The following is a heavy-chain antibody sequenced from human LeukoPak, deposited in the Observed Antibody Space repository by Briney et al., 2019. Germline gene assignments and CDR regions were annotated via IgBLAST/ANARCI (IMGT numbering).Heavy chain of an antibody. CDR3: TRPLSGEWLTWVYFDY. CDR1: GFTFGDYA. V-gene: IGHV3-49*03. Sequence: GGSLRLSCTASGFTFGDYAMSWFRQAPGKGLEWVGFIRSKAYGGTTEYAASVKGRSTISRDDSKSIAYLQMNSLKTEDTAVYYCTRPLSGEWLTWVYFDYWGQGTLVTVSS. D-gene: IGHD3-10*01. CDR2: IRSKAYGGTT. J-gene: IGHJ4*02.